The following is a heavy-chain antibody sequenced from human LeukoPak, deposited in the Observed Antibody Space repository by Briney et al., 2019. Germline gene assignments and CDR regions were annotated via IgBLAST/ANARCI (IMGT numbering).Heavy chain of an antibody. CDR1: GVTFSRYS. J-gene: IGHJ6*03. Sequence: GGSLRLSCAGSGVTFSRYSMNWFRQAPGKGLERVSSISSSSSYIFYADSVKGRFTISRDNAKNSLYLQMNSLRAEDTAVYYCARDAQWLVPEGCYYYMDVWGKGTTVTVSS. D-gene: IGHD6-19*01. CDR3: ARDAQWLVPEGCYYYMDV. CDR2: ISSSSSYI. V-gene: IGHV3-21*01.